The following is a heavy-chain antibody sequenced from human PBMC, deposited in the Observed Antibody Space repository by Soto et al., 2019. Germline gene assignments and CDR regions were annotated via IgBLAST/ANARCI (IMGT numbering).Heavy chain of an antibody. CDR3: ARSIAAAGTRGGYYYGMDV. Sequence: QVQLVQSGAEVKKPGSSVKVSCKASGGTFSSYAIGWVRQAPGQGLEWMGGIIPIFGTANYAQKFQGRVTITADESTSTAYMELSSLRSEDTAVYYCARSIAAAGTRGGYYYGMDVWGQGTTVTVSS. CDR1: GGTFSSYA. V-gene: IGHV1-69*01. D-gene: IGHD6-13*01. J-gene: IGHJ6*02. CDR2: IIPIFGTA.